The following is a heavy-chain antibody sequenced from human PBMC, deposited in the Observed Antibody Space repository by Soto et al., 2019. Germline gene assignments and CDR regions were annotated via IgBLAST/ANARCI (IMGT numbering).Heavy chain of an antibody. J-gene: IGHJ4*02. Sequence: PSETLSLTCTVSGGSISSYYWSWIRQPPGKGLEWIGYIYYSGSTNYNPSLKSRVTISVDTSKNQFSLKLSSVTAADTAVYYCASLYISGWHYFDYWGQGTLVTVSS. CDR1: GGSISSYY. CDR3: ASLYISGWHYFDY. D-gene: IGHD6-19*01. V-gene: IGHV4-59*08. CDR2: IYYSGST.